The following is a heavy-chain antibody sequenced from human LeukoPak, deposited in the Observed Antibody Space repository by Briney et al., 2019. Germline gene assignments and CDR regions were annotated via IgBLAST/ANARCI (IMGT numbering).Heavy chain of an antibody. CDR3: ASSKSGYSRGWYPLRGGNWSDP. D-gene: IGHD6-19*01. Sequence: ASVKVSCKASGYTFTGYYMHWVRQAPGQGLEWMGWINPNSGGTNYAQKFQGRVTMTRDTSISTAYMELSRLRSDDTAVYYCASSKSGYSRGWYPLRGGNWSDPWGQGTLVTVSS. CDR1: GYTFTGYY. V-gene: IGHV1-2*02. J-gene: IGHJ5*02. CDR2: INPNSGGT.